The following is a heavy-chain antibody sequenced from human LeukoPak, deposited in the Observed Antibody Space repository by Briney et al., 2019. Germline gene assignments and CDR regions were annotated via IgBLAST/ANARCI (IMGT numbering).Heavy chain of an antibody. D-gene: IGHD2-2*01. CDR3: AREYHRFYYCYMDV. Sequence: SETLSLTCTVSGDSITGYYWSWIRQPPGKGLEWIGEINHSGSTNYNPSLKSRVTISVDTSKNQFSLKLSSVTAADTAVYYCAREYHRFYYCYMDVWGKGTTVTVSS. V-gene: IGHV4-34*01. J-gene: IGHJ6*03. CDR2: INHSGST. CDR1: GDSITGYY.